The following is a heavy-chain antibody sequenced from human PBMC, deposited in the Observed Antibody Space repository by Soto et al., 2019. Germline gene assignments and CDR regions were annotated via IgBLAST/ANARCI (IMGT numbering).Heavy chain of an antibody. CDR1: GFTFSDYY. CDR3: ASIYGDYTPLGFDY. J-gene: IGHJ4*02. D-gene: IGHD4-17*01. V-gene: IGHV3-11*06. CDR2: ISSSSSYT. Sequence: RLSCAASGFTFSDYYMSWIRQAPGKGLEWVSYISSSSSYTNYADSVKGRFTISRDNSKNTLYLQMNSLRAEDTAVYYCASIYGDYTPLGFDYWGQGTLVTVSS.